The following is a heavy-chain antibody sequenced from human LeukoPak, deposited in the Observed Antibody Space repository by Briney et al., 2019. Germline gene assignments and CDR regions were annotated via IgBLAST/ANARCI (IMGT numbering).Heavy chain of an antibody. J-gene: IGHJ4*02. CDR2: ISYDGSNK. V-gene: IGHV3-30*18. Sequence: GGSLRLSCAASGFTFSSYGMHWVRQAPGKGLEWVAVISYDGSNKYYADSVKGRFTISRDNSKNTLYLQMNSLRAEDTAVYYCAKDIAAGIYYFDYWGQGTLVTVSS. CDR3: AKDIAAGIYYFDY. CDR1: GFTFSSYG. D-gene: IGHD6-13*01.